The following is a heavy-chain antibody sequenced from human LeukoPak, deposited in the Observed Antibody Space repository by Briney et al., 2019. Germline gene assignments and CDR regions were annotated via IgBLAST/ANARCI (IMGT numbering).Heavy chain of an antibody. J-gene: IGHJ4*02. CDR1: GFTFSSYA. Sequence: GGPLRLSCAASGFTFSSYAMSWVRQAPGKGLEWVSAISGSGGSTYYADSVKGRFTISRDNSKNTLYLQMNSLRAEDTAVYYCAKDREVGAYYYDSSGSFDYWGQGTLVTVSS. CDR3: AKDREVGAYYYDSSGSFDY. CDR2: ISGSGGST. D-gene: IGHD3-22*01. V-gene: IGHV3-23*01.